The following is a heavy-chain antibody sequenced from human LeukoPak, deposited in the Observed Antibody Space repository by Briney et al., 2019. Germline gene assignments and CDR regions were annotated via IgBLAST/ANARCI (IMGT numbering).Heavy chain of an antibody. CDR2: ISYDGSNK. CDR1: GFTFSSYG. J-gene: IGHJ4*02. Sequence: GGSLRLSCAASGFTFSSYGMHWVRQAPGKGLEWVAVISYDGSNKYYADSVKGRFTISRDNSKNTLYLQMNSLRAEDTAVYYCAKDSIVGATTPADYWGQGTLVTVSS. CDR3: AKDSIVGATTPADY. D-gene: IGHD1-26*01. V-gene: IGHV3-30*18.